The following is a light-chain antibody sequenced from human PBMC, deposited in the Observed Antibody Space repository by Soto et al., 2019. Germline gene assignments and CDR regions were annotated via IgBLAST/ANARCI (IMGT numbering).Light chain of an antibody. CDR1: QSLVYSDGNTY. CDR2: KVS. CDR3: QQRSNFIT. J-gene: IGKJ5*01. V-gene: IGKV2-30*01. Sequence: DFVMTHSPVSLPGTLGRPSSISFRSSQSLVYSDGNTYLNWFHQRPGQSPRRLIYKVSNRDSGVPDRFSGSGSGTDFTLTISSLEPEDFAVYYCQQRSNFITFGQGTRLEIK.